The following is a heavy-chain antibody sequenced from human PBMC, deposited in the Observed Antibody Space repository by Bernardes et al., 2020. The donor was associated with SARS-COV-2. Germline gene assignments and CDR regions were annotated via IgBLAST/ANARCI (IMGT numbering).Heavy chain of an antibody. CDR3: ARGHVRFLEWFQWGPYYYGMDV. CDR1: GYTFTSYD. J-gene: IGHJ6*02. D-gene: IGHD3-3*01. Sequence: ASVKVSCKASGYTFTSYDINWVRQATGQGLEWMGWMNPNSDNTGYAQKFQGRVTMTRNTSISTAYMELSSLRSEDTAVYYCARGHVRFLEWFQWGPYYYGMDVWGQGTTVTVSS. CDR2: MNPNSDNT. V-gene: IGHV1-8*01.